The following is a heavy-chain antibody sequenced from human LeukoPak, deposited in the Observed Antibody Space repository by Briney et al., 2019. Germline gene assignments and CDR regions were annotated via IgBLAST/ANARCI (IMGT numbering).Heavy chain of an antibody. CDR1: GASISSTTYY. CDR2: IYYSGST. Sequence: SETLSLTCTVSGASISSTTYYWGWIRRPPRKGLEWIASIYYSGSTYYNPSLKSRVTISVDTSKNQFSLKLSSVTAADTAVYYCARHKYSSGWPPEGAFDIWGQGTMVTVSS. J-gene: IGHJ3*02. CDR3: ARHKYSSGWPPEGAFDI. V-gene: IGHV4-39*01. D-gene: IGHD6-19*01.